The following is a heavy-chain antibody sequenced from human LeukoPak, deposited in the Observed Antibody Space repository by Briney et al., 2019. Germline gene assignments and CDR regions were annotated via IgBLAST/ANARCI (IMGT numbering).Heavy chain of an antibody. CDR1: GFTFSSYA. V-gene: IGHV3-23*01. CDR2: ISGSGDST. D-gene: IGHD6-13*01. Sequence: GGSLRLSCAASGFTFSSYAMSWVRQAPGRGLEWVSAISGSGDSTYYGDSVKGRFTISRDNSKNTLYLQMNSLRAEDTAVYYCTKTRPLDSSSWSHGDYWGQGTLVTVSS. J-gene: IGHJ4*02. CDR3: TKTRPLDSSSWSHGDY.